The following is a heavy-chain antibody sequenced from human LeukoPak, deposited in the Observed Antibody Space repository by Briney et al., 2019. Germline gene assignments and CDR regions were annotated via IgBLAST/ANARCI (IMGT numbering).Heavy chain of an antibody. CDR2: MSPKSGNT. J-gene: IGHJ5*02. V-gene: IGHV1-8*01. Sequence: ASVNISCKASGYSFTDYDINWVRQAAGQGLEWMGWMSPKSGNTDYAHTFQGRVTLTRNTSISTAYLELSGLKSEDTAIYYCAGGWEPYDYFFDPWGQGTLVTVSS. D-gene: IGHD5-12*01. CDR1: GYSFTDYD. CDR3: AGGWEPYDYFFDP.